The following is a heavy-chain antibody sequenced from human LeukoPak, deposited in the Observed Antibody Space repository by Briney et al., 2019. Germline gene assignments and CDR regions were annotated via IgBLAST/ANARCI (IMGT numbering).Heavy chain of an antibody. Sequence: GGSLRLSCAASGFISSNSAMHWVRQTPGKGLEWVAVILYDGSNKYYADSVKGRFTISRDNSKNTLYLQMNRLRVEDTAVYYCARDGSGFRGYCSSTSCSFDYWGQGTLVTVSS. CDR2: ILYDGSNK. D-gene: IGHD2-2*01. CDR1: GFISSNSA. V-gene: IGHV3-30*04. CDR3: ARDGSGFRGYCSSTSCSFDY. J-gene: IGHJ4*02.